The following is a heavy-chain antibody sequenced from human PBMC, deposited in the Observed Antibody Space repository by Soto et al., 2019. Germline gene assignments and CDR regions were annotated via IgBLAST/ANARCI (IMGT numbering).Heavy chain of an antibody. D-gene: IGHD6-19*01. Sequence: QVQLQQWGAGLLKPSETLSLTYAVYGGSFSGYYWSWIRQPPGKGLEWIGEINHSGSTNYNPSLKSRVTISVDTSKNQFSLKLSSVTAADTAVYYCARGNAVAGSFDYWGQGTLVTVSS. CDR1: GGSFSGYY. CDR2: INHSGST. CDR3: ARGNAVAGSFDY. V-gene: IGHV4-34*01. J-gene: IGHJ4*02.